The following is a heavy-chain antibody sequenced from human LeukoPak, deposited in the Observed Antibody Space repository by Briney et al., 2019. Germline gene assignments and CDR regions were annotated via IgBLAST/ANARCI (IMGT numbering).Heavy chain of an antibody. CDR3: ARNSSGWSFDL. V-gene: IGHV4-39*01. CDR2: IYQSGST. CDR1: GGSISGSSHY. D-gene: IGHD6-19*01. Sequence: PSETLSLTCTLSGGSISGSSHYWGWIRQPPGKGLEWIGSIYQSGSTHYNFYLRSRVTISVDTSKNQFSLKLSSVTAADTSVYYCARNSSGWSFDLWGRGTVVTV. J-gene: IGHJ2*01.